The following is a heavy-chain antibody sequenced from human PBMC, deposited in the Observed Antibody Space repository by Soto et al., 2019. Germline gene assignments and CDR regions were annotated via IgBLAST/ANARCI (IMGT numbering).Heavy chain of an antibody. CDR2: ISSSGSTI. J-gene: IGHJ4*02. V-gene: IGHV3-11*04. CDR1: GFTFSDYY. Sequence: GGSLRLSCAASGFTFSDYYMSWIRQAPGKGLEWVSYISSSGSTIYYADSVKGRFTISRDNAKNSLYLQMNSLRAEDTAVYYCARDSDVVVLSSQNFDYWGQGTLVTVSS. D-gene: IGHD2-2*01. CDR3: ARDSDVVVLSSQNFDY.